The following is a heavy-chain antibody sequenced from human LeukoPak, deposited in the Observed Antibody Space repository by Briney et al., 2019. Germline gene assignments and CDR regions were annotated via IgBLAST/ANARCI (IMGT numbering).Heavy chain of an antibody. CDR3: ARDDRMSTVKLFAY. V-gene: IGHV3-53*01. CDR1: GFTVSKNY. D-gene: IGHD4-17*01. CDR2: ITSGGNT. Sequence: GRSLRLSCAASGFTVSKNYMSWVRQAPGKALEWVAVITSGGNTNYADSVKGRFTIARDNSKNTLKLQMNGLRAEDTAVYYCARDDRMSTVKLFAYWGQGTLVTVSS. J-gene: IGHJ4*02.